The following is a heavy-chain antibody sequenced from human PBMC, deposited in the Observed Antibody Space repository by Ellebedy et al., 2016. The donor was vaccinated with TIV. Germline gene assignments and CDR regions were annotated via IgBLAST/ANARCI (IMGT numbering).Heavy chain of an antibody. J-gene: IGHJ4*02. Sequence: PGGSLRLSFAAPGFIVSNKYMSWVRQAPGKGLDWVSVIYSDDRTKYADSVKGRFIISRDNSKNTLFLQMNSLRAEDTAVYYCTRDTNGDYGPGYWGQGTLVTVSS. CDR1: GFIVSNKY. V-gene: IGHV3-66*01. D-gene: IGHD4-17*01. CDR2: IYSDDRT. CDR3: TRDTNGDYGPGY.